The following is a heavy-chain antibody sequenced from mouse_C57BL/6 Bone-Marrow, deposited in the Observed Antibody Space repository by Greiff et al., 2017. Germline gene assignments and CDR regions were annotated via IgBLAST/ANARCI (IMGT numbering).Heavy chain of an antibody. D-gene: IGHD2-5*01. Sequence: VKLQESGPELVKPGASVKISCKASGYTFTDYYINWVKQRPGQGLEWIGWIFPGSGSTYYNEKFKGKATLTVDKSSSTAYMLLSSLTSEDSAVYFCLYSNHFDYWGQGTTLTVSS. CDR1: GYTFTDYY. J-gene: IGHJ2*01. CDR2: IFPGSGST. CDR3: LYSNHFDY. V-gene: IGHV1-75*01.